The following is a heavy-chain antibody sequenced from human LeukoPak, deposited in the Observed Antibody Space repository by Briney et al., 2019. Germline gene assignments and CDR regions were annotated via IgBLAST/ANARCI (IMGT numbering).Heavy chain of an antibody. CDR2: INPNSGGT. D-gene: IGHD5-24*01. CDR1: GYTFTGYY. V-gene: IGHV1-2*02. CDR3: AKDWPKLMEMATKNWFDP. J-gene: IGHJ5*02. Sequence: ASVKVSCKASGYTFTGYYMHWVRQAPGQGLEWMGWINPNSGGTNYAQKFQGRATMTRDTSISTAYMELSRLRSDDTAVYYCAKDWPKLMEMATKNWFDPWGQGTLVTVSS.